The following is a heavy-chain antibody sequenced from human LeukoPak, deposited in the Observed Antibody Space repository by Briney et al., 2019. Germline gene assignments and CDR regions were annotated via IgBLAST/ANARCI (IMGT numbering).Heavy chain of an antibody. Sequence: PGGSLRLSCAASGFNFGSYSMTWVRQAPGKGLEWVSVMSADSATTFYADSVKGRFTISRDNAKNTVFLQMSSLRAEDTALYYCAKDLAAAGAFDIWGQGTMVTVSS. J-gene: IGHJ3*02. CDR2: MSADSATT. V-gene: IGHV3-23*01. CDR1: GFNFGSYS. CDR3: AKDLAAAGAFDI. D-gene: IGHD6-13*01.